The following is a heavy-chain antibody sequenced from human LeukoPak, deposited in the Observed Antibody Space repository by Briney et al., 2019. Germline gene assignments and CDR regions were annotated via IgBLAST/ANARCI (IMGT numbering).Heavy chain of an antibody. D-gene: IGHD3-16*01. CDR3: ASYDYVWGSLDY. V-gene: IGHV4-30-4*01. CDR2: IYYSGST. Sequence: PSQTLSLTCTVSGGXISSGDYYWSWIRQPPGKGLEWIGYIYYSGSTYYNPSLKSRVTISVDTSKNQFSLKLSSVTAADTAVYYCASYDYVWGSLDYWGQGTVVTVSS. CDR1: GGXISSGDYY. J-gene: IGHJ4*02.